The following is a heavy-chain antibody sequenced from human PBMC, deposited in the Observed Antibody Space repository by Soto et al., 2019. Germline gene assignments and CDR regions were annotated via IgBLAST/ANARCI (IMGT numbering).Heavy chain of an antibody. Sequence: ASVKVSCKSSGYTFSIYSINWVRQAPGHGLEWVGWISPYNDDTHYAQKLQGRVTMTTDTSTSTAYMELKSLRSDDTAVYYCARVSSRTTLDSWGPGTLVTVSS. CDR3: ARVSSRTTLDS. CDR2: ISPYNDDT. D-gene: IGHD2-2*01. V-gene: IGHV1-18*04. J-gene: IGHJ4*02. CDR1: GYTFSIYS.